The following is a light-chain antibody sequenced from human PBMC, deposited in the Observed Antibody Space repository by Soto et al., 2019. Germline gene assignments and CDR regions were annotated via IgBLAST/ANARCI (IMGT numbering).Light chain of an antibody. V-gene: IGLV2-11*01. CDR2: DVS. J-gene: IGLJ3*02. Sequence: QSALTQPRSVSGSPGQSVTISCTGTSSDVGGYNYVSWYQQHPGKAPKLMIYDVSKRPSGVPDRFSGSKSGNTASLTISGLQAEEEADYSCCSYAGSYTWVFGGGTKLTVL. CDR1: SSDVGGYNY. CDR3: CSYAGSYTWV.